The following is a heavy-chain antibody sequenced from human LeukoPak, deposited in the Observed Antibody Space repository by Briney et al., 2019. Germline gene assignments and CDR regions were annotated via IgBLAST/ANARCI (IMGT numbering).Heavy chain of an antibody. J-gene: IGHJ4*02. V-gene: IGHV3-30*02. CDR3: AKGYNSYLDY. CDR2: IRYDGSNK. D-gene: IGHD3-10*01. CDR1: GFTFSSYG. Sequence: GALRLSCAASGFTFSSYGMHWVRQAPGKGLEWVAFIRYDGSNKYYADSVKGRFTISRDNSKNTLYLQMNSLRAEDTAVYYCAKGYNSYLDYWGQGTLVTVSS.